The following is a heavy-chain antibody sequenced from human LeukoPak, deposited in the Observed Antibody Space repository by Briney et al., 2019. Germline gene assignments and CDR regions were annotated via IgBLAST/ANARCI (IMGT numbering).Heavy chain of an antibody. CDR3: ARDSSGHYTFDY. J-gene: IGHJ4*02. CDR1: GFTFSTYA. Sequence: QPGGSLRLSCAASGFTFSTYAMHWVRKAPGKGLEWVALIWYDGSNKYYADSVKGRFTISRDNSKNTLYLQMNSLRAEDTALYYCARDSSGHYTFDYWGQGTLVTVSS. D-gene: IGHD3-22*01. CDR2: IWYDGSNK. V-gene: IGHV3-30*04.